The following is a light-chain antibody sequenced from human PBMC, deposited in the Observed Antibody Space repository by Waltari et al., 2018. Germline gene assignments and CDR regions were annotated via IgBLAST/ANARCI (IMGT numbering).Light chain of an antibody. CDR2: GHN. V-gene: IGLV1-40*01. CDR3: QSYDSSVSAWV. Sequence: PPSVSGAPGQSITISCTGSSSNIGAGYDVHWYQHLPGTAPKLLIYGHNNRPSGVPDRFSGSKSGTSASLAITGLQAEDEADYYCQSYDSSVSAWVFGGGTKLTVV. CDR1: SSNIGAGYD. J-gene: IGLJ3*02.